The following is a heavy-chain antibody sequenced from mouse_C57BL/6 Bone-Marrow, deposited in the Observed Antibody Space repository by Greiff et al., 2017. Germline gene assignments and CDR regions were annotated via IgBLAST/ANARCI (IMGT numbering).Heavy chain of an antibody. CDR1: GFTFSSYA. V-gene: IGHV5-4*01. D-gene: IGHD1-1*01. CDR2: ISDGGSYT. Sequence: VQLKESGGGLVKPGGSLKLSCAASGFTFSSYAMSWVRQTPEKRLEWVATISDGGSYTSYPDNVKGRFTISRDNAKNNLYLQMRHLKSEDTAMYYCARENGRYYYAMDYWGQGTSVTVSS. J-gene: IGHJ4*01. CDR3: ARENGRYYYAMDY.